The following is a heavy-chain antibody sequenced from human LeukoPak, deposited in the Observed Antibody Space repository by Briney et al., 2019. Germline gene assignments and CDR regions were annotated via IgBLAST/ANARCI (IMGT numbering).Heavy chain of an antibody. CDR3: ASKSTDHGELRFDY. CDR2: FYNTGTT. J-gene: IGHJ4*02. Sequence: SETLSLTCAISGDSTNTYFWSWIRQPPGKGLEWIGYFYNTGTTNYNPSLKSRVNIAVDTTKNQFSLKVNSVTAADTGVYYCASKSTDHGELRFDYWGQGTLVTVSS. D-gene: IGHD4-17*01. CDR1: GDSTNTYF. V-gene: IGHV4-59*01.